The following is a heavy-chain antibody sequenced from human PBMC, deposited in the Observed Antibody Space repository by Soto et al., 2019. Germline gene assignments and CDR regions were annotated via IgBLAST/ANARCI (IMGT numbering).Heavy chain of an antibody. J-gene: IGHJ4*02. CDR2: MKDGGRT. D-gene: IGHD5-12*01. V-gene: IGHV4-34*01. Sequence: QVQLQQWGAGLLKPSETLSLNCAVNGGSLSGYYWSWIRQPPGKGLEWIGEMKDGGRTNYSPSLKSRATIPQDPSNNQFSLRLYSVTAADTGVYYCSRGQEGVVATHWDQGTLVTVSS. CDR1: GGSLSGYY. CDR3: SRGQEGVVATH.